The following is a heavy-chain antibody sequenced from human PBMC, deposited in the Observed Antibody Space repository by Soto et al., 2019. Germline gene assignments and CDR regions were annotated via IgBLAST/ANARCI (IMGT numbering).Heavy chain of an antibody. CDR2: ISTSGGYT. CDR1: AFTFNNYA. V-gene: IGHV3-23*01. CDR3: AKAGYYNDRSGYYYFDY. Sequence: EVQLLESGGDLVQPGGSLRLSCEASAFTFNNYAMNWVRQAPGKGLEGVSTISTSGGYTNYADSVTGRFTISIDNSKNTVSLQMNSLRAEDTAVYYCAKAGYYNDRSGYYYFDYWGQGTLVTVSS. J-gene: IGHJ4*02. D-gene: IGHD3-22*01.